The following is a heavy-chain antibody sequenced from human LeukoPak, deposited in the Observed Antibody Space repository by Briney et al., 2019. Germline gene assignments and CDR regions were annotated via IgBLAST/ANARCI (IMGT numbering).Heavy chain of an antibody. CDR3: ARALSSGWYVFDY. CDR2: IWYDGSNK. Sequence: GRSLRLSCGASGFIFSNYAMHWVRQAPGKGLEWAAVIWYDGSNKYYGDSVKGRFTISRDNSKNTMYLQMDSLRAEDTAVYYCARALSSGWYVFDYWGQGTLVTVSS. CDR1: GFIFSNYA. J-gene: IGHJ4*02. V-gene: IGHV3-33*01. D-gene: IGHD6-19*01.